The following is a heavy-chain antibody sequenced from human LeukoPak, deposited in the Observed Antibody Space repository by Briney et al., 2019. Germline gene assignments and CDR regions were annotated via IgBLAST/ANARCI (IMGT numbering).Heavy chain of an antibody. CDR1: GYTLTELS. CDR3: ARAHAEPTVVTPDY. V-gene: IGHV1-24*01. Sequence: ASVKVSCKVSGYTLTELSMHWVRQAPGKGLEWMGGFDPEDGETIYAQKFQGRVTMTEDTSTDTAYMELSSLRSDDTAVYYCARAHAEPTVVTPDYWGQGTLVTVSS. J-gene: IGHJ4*02. CDR2: FDPEDGET. D-gene: IGHD4-23*01.